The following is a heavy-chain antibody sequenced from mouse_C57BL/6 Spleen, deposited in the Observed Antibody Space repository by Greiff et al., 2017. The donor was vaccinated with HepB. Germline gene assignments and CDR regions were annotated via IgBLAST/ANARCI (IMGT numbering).Heavy chain of an antibody. CDR3: ARGKAQAAWFAY. CDR1: GYAFSSSW. D-gene: IGHD3-2*02. V-gene: IGHV1-82*01. Sequence: QVQLKQSGPELVKPGASVKISCKASGYAFSSSWMNWVKQSPGKGLEWIGRIYPGDGDTNYNGKFKGKATLTADKSSSTAYMQLSSLTSEDSAVYFCARGKAQAAWFAYWGQGTLVTVSA. J-gene: IGHJ3*01. CDR2: IYPGDGDT.